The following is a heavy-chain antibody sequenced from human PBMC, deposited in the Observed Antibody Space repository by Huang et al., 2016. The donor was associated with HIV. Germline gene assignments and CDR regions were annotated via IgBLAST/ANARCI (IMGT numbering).Heavy chain of an antibody. V-gene: IGHV3-30*04. CDR2: ISFDEKSK. D-gene: IGHD3-10*01. CDR3: ARVTTPTGGPVRGIIYPSANDF. CDR1: GFSFRNYA. J-gene: IGHJ4*02. Sequence: QVQLVESGGGVAQPGRSLRLSCTASGFSFRNYAVDWVRQAPGKGREWVAVISFDEKSKNHTNSVKGRFTSSRDKSKDKMYLQMNSLRPEDTAVYYCARVTTPTGGPVRGIIYPSANDFWGQGTLVTVSS.